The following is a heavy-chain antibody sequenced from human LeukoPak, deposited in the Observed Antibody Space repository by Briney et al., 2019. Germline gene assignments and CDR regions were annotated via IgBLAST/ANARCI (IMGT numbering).Heavy chain of an antibody. CDR2: IQYDGSNE. CDR3: AKDRCSNGVGCYYYYMDV. J-gene: IGHJ6*03. D-gene: IGHD2-8*01. CDR1: RFTFSSYG. V-gene: IGHV3-30*02. Sequence: GGSLRLSCAASRFTFSSYGMHWVRQAPGKGLEWVAYIQYDGSNEQYADSVKGRFSISRDSSKNILYLQMNSLRAEDTAVYYCAKDRCSNGVGCYYYYMDVWGKGTSVTISS.